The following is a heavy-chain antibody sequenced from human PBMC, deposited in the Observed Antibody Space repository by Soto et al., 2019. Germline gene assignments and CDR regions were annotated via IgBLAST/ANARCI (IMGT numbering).Heavy chain of an antibody. Sequence: EVQLVESGGGLVKPGGSLRLSCAASGFTFSSYSMNWVRQAPGKGLECVSSISSSSSYIYYADSVKGRFTISRDNATNSLYLQMNSLRAEDTAVYYCARSSFYYEFWSGYYDNWFDPWGQGTLVTVSS. CDR1: GFTFSSYS. V-gene: IGHV3-21*01. J-gene: IGHJ5*02. CDR2: ISSSSSYI. D-gene: IGHD3-3*01. CDR3: ARSSFYYEFWSGYYDNWFDP.